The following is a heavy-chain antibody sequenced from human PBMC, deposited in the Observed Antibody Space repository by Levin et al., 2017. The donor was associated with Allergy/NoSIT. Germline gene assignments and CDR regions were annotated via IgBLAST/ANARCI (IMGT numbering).Heavy chain of an antibody. J-gene: IGHJ4*02. CDR1: GFTFSAYG. CDR3: AKDPSMIAVGALDY. Sequence: GGSLRLSCAASGFTFSAYGMHWVRQAPGKGLEWVALISPDGSNKDYVDSVKGRFTISRDNLKNTLDLQMNSLRAEDTAVYYCAKDPSMIAVGALDYWGQGTLVTVSS. CDR2: ISPDGSNK. D-gene: IGHD3-22*01. V-gene: IGHV3-30*18.